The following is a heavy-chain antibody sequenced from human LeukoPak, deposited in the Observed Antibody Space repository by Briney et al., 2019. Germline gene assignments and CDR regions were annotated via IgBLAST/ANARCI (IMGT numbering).Heavy chain of an antibody. V-gene: IGHV3-23*01. CDR1: GFTFSSYA. CDR3: AKVVGAIDS. Sequence: GGSLRLSCAASGFTFSSYAMRWVRQAPGKGLEWVSAISASGSSTFYADSVKGRFTISRDNSKNTVYLQMNGLRADDTAIYYCAKVVGAIDSWGQGTLVTVSS. J-gene: IGHJ4*02. CDR2: ISASGSST. D-gene: IGHD2-2*01.